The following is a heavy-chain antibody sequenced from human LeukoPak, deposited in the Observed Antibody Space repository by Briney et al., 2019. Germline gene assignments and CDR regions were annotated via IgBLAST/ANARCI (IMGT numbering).Heavy chain of an antibody. V-gene: IGHV3-23*01. CDR2: ISGSGGST. CDR1: GFTFSSYG. D-gene: IGHD5-18*01. Sequence: GGTLRLSCAASGFTFSSYGMSWVRQAPGKGLEWVSAISGSGGSTYYADSVKGRFTISRDNAKNSLYLQMNSLRAEDTAVYYCARDRRGIQLWFDPWGQGTLVTVSS. CDR3: ARDRRGIQLWFDP. J-gene: IGHJ5*02.